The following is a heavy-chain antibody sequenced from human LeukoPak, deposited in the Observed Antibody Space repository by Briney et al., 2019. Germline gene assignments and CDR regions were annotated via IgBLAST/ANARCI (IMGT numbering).Heavy chain of an antibody. CDR1: GGSISGSSYF. CDR3: VRHDGRGGATMGAFDS. D-gene: IGHD4/OR15-4a*01. CDR2: IYYSGST. Sequence: SETLSLTCTVSGGSISGSSYFWGWIRQPPGKGLEWIGSIYYSGSTYYNPSLKSRATISVDTSKNQFSLKLSSVTAADTAVYYCVRHDGRGGATMGAFDSWGQGSLVTVSS. V-gene: IGHV4-39*01. J-gene: IGHJ5*01.